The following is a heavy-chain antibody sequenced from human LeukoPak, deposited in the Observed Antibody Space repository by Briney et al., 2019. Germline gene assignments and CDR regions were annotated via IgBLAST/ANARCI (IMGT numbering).Heavy chain of an antibody. Sequence: QPGGSLRLSCAASGFSLSSYWMHWVRQAPGKGPVWVLRVNGDGSRTSYADSVKGRFTISRDDAKNTLYLQMNSLRAEDTAVYYCASEGYFDSSGYDFGYWGQGTLVSVSS. J-gene: IGHJ4*02. CDR1: GFSLSSYW. CDR2: VNGDGSRT. V-gene: IGHV3-74*01. CDR3: ASEGYFDSSGYDFGY. D-gene: IGHD3-22*01.